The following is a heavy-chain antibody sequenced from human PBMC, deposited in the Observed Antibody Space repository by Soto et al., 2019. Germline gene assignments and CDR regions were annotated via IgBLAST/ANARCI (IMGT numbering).Heavy chain of an antibody. CDR3: AREVRRVILEDSSGYFGKRGAPSVYYYGMDV. CDR1: GGSISSGGYY. D-gene: IGHD3-22*01. V-gene: IGHV4-31*03. Sequence: PSETLSLTCTVSGGSISSGGYYWSWIRQHPGKGLEWIGYIYYSGSTYYNPSLKSRVTISVDTSKNQFSLKLSSVTAADTAVYYCAREVRRVILEDSSGYFGKRGAPSVYYYGMDVWGQGTLVTVSS. J-gene: IGHJ6*02. CDR2: IYYSGST.